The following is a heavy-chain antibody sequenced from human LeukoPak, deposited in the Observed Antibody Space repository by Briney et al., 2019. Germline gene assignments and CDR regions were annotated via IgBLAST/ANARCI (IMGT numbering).Heavy chain of an antibody. CDR3: VRDRGTYRPIDY. CDR1: GFTFSSYS. D-gene: IGHD1-26*01. Sequence: GGSLRLSCAASGFTFSSYSMNWVRQAPGKGLEWVSSISSSSSYIYYADSVKGRFTISRDNAQNSLYLQMNSLRAEDTAIYYCVRDRGTYRPIDYWGQGTLVTVSS. V-gene: IGHV3-21*04. J-gene: IGHJ4*02. CDR2: ISSSSSYI.